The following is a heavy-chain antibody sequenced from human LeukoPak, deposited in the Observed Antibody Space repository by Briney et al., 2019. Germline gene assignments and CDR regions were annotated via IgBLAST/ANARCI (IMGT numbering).Heavy chain of an antibody. CDR1: GYTFTSYA. J-gene: IGHJ6*03. CDR3: ARELVGDYGIHTYYYYYYYMDV. CDR2: INTNTGNP. V-gene: IGHV7-4-1*02. D-gene: IGHD4-17*01. Sequence: ASVKVSCKASGYTFTSYAMNWVRQAPGQGLEWMGWINTNTGNPTYAQGFTGRFVFSLDTSVSTAYLQISSLKAEDTAVYYCARELVGDYGIHTYYYYYYYMDVWGKGTTVTVSS.